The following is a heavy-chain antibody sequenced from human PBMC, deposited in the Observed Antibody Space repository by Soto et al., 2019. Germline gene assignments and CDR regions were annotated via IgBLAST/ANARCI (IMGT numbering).Heavy chain of an antibody. CDR2: INPSGGST. J-gene: IGHJ6*01. CDR3: ARGGIVVVTQTNAQHYYGMDG. CDR1: GYTFTSYY. Sequence: QVQLVQSGAEVKKPGASVKVSCKASGYTFTSYYMHWVRQATVQGLEWMGIINPSGGSTSYAQKFQGRVTMTRDTATGTVYMEMSSLRTEDTAVYYCARGGIVVVTQTNAQHYYGMDGWGQGSTVTASA. V-gene: IGHV1-46*01. D-gene: IGHD2-21*02.